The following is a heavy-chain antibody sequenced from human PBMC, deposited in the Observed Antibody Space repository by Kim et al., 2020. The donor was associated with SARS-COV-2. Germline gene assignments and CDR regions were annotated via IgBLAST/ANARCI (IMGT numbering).Heavy chain of an antibody. CDR1: GFTFISYA. J-gene: IGHJ2*01. V-gene: IGHV3-23*01. CDR3: AKDVHFGDYDLYWYFDL. CDR2: ISGSGVST. Sequence: GGSLRLSCAASGFTFISYAMSWVRQAPGKGLEWVSAISGSGVSTYYADSVKGRFTISRDNSKNTLYLQMNSLRAEDTAVYYCAKDVHFGDYDLYWYFDLWGRGTLVTVSS. D-gene: IGHD4-17*01.